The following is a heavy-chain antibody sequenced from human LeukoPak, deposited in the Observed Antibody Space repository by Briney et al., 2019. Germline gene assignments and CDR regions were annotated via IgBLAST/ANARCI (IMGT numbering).Heavy chain of an antibody. CDR2: IYYSGST. CDR1: DGSISSSSYY. CDR3: ARDRYSGSGVFDY. J-gene: IGHJ4*02. D-gene: IGHD1-26*01. V-gene: IGHV4-39*07. Sequence: SETLSLTCTVSDGSISSSSYYWGWIRQPPGKGLEWIGTIYYSGSTYYNPSLKSRLTISLDTSNNQFSLKLSSVTAADTAVYYCARDRYSGSGVFDYWGQGTLVTVSS.